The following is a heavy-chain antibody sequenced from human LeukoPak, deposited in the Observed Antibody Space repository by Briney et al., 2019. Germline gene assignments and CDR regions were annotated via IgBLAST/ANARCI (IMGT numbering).Heavy chain of an antibody. J-gene: IGHJ3*02. D-gene: IGHD1-7*01. V-gene: IGHV2-5*02. CDR3: AHRRRWDYRVRGAFDI. CDR1: GFSLSTSGVG. Sequence: ESGPTLVNPTQTLTLTCTFSGFSLSTSGVGVGWIRQPPGKALEWLALIYWDDDKRYSPSLKSRLTITKDTSKNQVVLTMTNMDPVDTATYYCAHRRRWDYRVRGAFDIWGQGTMVTVSS. CDR2: IYWDDDK.